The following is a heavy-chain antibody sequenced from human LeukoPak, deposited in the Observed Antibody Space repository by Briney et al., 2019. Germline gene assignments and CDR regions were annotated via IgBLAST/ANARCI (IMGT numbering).Heavy chain of an antibody. V-gene: IGHV3-20*04. Sequence: GGSLRLSCAASGFTFGNYGMSWVRQAPGKGLEWVSGINWNGGSTGYADSVEGRFTISRDNAKNSQYLQMNSLRAEDTALYYCARDGFVRSGWYRQSTRYYYYYMDVWGKGTTVTVSS. J-gene: IGHJ6*03. CDR3: ARDGFVRSGWYRQSTRYYYYYMDV. CDR2: INWNGGST. D-gene: IGHD6-19*01. CDR1: GFTFGNYG.